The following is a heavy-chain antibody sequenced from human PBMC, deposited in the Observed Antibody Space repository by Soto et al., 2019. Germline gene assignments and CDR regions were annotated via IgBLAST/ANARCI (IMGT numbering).Heavy chain of an antibody. CDR2: IYYSGST. J-gene: IGHJ5*02. V-gene: IGHV4-59*01. D-gene: IGHD3-10*01. CDR3: ARATYGSGSYSWFDP. Sequence: PSETLSLTCTVSGGSISRYYWSWIRQPPGKGLEWIGYIYYSGSTNYNPSLKSRVTISVDTSKNQFSLKLSSVTAAGTAVYYCARATYGSGSYSWFDPWGQGTLVTVSS. CDR1: GGSISRYY.